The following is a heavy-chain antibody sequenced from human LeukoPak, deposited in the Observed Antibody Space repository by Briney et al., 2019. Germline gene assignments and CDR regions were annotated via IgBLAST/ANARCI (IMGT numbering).Heavy chain of an antibody. CDR1: GFTFTNYA. CDR2: FSGGGGNT. CDR3: AKGVVGASSAAAAGYFEN. V-gene: IGHV3-23*01. Sequence: PGGSLRLSCAASGFTFTNYAMSWVRQAPGQGLDWVSFFSGGGGNTYYADSVKGRFTISRDNPKNTLYLQLHSLRAEDTAVYYCAKGVVGASSAAAAGYFENWGQGALVTVSS. J-gene: IGHJ4*02. D-gene: IGHD1-26*01.